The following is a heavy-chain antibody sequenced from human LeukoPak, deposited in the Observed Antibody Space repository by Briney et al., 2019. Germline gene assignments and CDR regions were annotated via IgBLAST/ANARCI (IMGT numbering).Heavy chain of an antibody. D-gene: IGHD1-26*01. J-gene: IGHJ4*02. Sequence: ASVKVSCKASGYTFTGYFMHWVRQAPRQGLEWMGRINPNSGDTNYAQTLQGRVTMTRDTSISTVYMELSRLRSDDTAVYYCARDLYSTSSWELDYWGQGTLVTVSS. V-gene: IGHV1-2*06. CDR1: GYTFTGYF. CDR3: ARDLYSTSSWELDY. CDR2: INPNSGDT.